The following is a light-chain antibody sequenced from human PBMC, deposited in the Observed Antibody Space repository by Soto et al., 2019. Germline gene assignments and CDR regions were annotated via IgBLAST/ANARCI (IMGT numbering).Light chain of an antibody. Sequence: SYELTQPPSVSVSPGQTASITCSGDKLGTKYACWYQQKPGQSPVLVIYQDTKRPSGLPERFAGSNSGDTATLTISGTQTMDEADYYCQAWDRSTVVFGGGTKLTV. J-gene: IGLJ2*01. V-gene: IGLV3-1*01. CDR1: KLGTKY. CDR2: QDT. CDR3: QAWDRSTVV.